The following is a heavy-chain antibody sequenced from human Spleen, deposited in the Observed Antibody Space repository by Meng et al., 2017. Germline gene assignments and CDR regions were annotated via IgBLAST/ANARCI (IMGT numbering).Heavy chain of an antibody. CDR1: GFTLRTHA. CDR3: ARVAIDSSGYSLDAFDI. J-gene: IGHJ3*02. CDR2: ISSST. Sequence: GESLKISCAASGFTLRTHAMTWVRQAPGKGLEWVSPISSSTHYADSVKGRFTISRDNSKNTRYLQMNSLRAEDTAVYYCARVAIDSSGYSLDAFDIWGQGTRVTV. D-gene: IGHD3-22*01. V-gene: IGHV3-23*01.